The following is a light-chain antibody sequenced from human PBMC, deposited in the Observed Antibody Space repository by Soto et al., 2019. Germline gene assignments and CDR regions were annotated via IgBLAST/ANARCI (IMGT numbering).Light chain of an antibody. Sequence: QSVLTQPPSVSGAPGQRVTISCTGSSSNIGAGYDVHWYQRLPGTAPKVLIYGNNNRPSGVPDRFSGSKSGTSASLAITGLQAEDEADYYCQSYDSSLSGSYVFGTGTKQTVL. CDR3: QSYDSSLSGSYV. V-gene: IGLV1-40*01. CDR1: SSNIGAGYD. CDR2: GNN. J-gene: IGLJ1*01.